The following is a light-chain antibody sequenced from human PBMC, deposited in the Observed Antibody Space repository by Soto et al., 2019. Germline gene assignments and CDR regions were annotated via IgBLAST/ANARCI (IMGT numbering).Light chain of an antibody. Sequence: EIVLTQSPGTLSLSPGERATLSCRASESVYSTHLGWYQQKRGQAPRLLIYATSTRATGIPDRFSGSGSGTDFTLTIVRPEHEDFAVYFGHHKGNALYTFSLVDKLIIK. CDR1: ESVYSTH. CDR3: HHKGNALYT. J-gene: IGKJ2*01. V-gene: IGKV3-20*01. CDR2: ATS.